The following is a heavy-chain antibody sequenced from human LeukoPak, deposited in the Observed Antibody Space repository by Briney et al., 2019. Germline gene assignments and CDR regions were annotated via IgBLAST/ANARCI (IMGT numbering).Heavy chain of an antibody. CDR2: IIPILGIA. CDR1: GGTFSSYA. J-gene: IGHJ4*02. Sequence: ASVKVSCKASGGTFSSYAISWVRQAPGQGLEWMGRIIPILGIANYAQKFQGRVTITADKSTSTAYMELSSLRSEDTAVYYCARARYTMVRGVIITEYFDYWGQGTLVTVSS. V-gene: IGHV1-69*04. CDR3: ARARYTMVRGVIITEYFDY. D-gene: IGHD3-10*01.